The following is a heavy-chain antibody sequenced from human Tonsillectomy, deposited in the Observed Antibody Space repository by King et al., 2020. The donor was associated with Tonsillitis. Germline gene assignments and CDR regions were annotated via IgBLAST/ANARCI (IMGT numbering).Heavy chain of an antibody. CDR1: GYSFTNYW. CDR3: ARKWGDNAFDV. CDR2: IYPGDSDT. J-gene: IGHJ3*01. Sequence: VQLVESGAEVKKPGESLKISCKGSGYSFTNYWIGWVRRMPGKGLEWMGIIYPGDSDTIYSPSFQGQVTISADKSITTAYLQWSSLKDSDIAMYYCARKWGDNAFDVWGQGTMVTVSS. V-gene: IGHV5-51*01. D-gene: IGHD3-16*01.